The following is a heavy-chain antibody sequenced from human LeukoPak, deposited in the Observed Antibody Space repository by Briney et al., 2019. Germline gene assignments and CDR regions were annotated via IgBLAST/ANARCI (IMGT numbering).Heavy chain of an antibody. D-gene: IGHD2-21*01. CDR3: ARVVVSATSYFDY. CDR2: IYYSGST. V-gene: IGHV4-61*01. Sequence: SETLSLTCTVSGGSVSSGSYYWSWIRQPPGKGLEWIGYIYYSGSTNYNPSLKSRVTISVDTSKNQFSLKLSSVTAADTAVYYCARVVVSATSYFDYWGQGTLVTVSS. CDR1: GGSVSSGSYY. J-gene: IGHJ4*02.